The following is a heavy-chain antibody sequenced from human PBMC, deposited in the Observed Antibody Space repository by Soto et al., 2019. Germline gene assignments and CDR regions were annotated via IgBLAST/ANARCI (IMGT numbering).Heavy chain of an antibody. CDR3: AREPLGYCSSTSCHTPYNWFDP. Sequence: GGSLRLSCAASGFTFSSYSMHWVRQAPGKGLEWVAVISYDGSNKYYADSVKGRFTISRDNSKNTLYLQMNSLRAEDTAVYYCAREPLGYCSSTSCHTPYNWFDPWGQGTLVTVSS. CDR1: GFTFSSYS. CDR2: ISYDGSNK. D-gene: IGHD2-2*02. J-gene: IGHJ5*02. V-gene: IGHV3-30-3*01.